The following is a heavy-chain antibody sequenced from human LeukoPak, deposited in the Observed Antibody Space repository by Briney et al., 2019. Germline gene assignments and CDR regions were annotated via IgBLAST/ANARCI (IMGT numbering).Heavy chain of an antibody. D-gene: IGHD4-17*01. V-gene: IGHV4-4*07. Sequence: SETLSLTCTVSGGSISSYYWSWLRQPAGKGLEWIGRIYNSGITHYNPSLKSRVTMSMDTSMNQFSLKLRSVTAADTAVYYCARDYGDFPAYYFDYWGQGTLVTVSS. J-gene: IGHJ4*02. CDR3: ARDYGDFPAYYFDY. CDR2: IYNSGIT. CDR1: GGSISSYY.